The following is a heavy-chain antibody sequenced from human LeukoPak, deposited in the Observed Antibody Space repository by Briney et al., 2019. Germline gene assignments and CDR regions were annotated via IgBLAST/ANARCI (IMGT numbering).Heavy chain of an antibody. V-gene: IGHV1-2*06. CDR3: ARDLSSTSNWEFDF. Sequence: ASVKVSCKASGYTFTGYFMHWVRQAPGQGLEWMGRINLNSGGAYYAQNFQGRVTMTRDTSISTAYVELSRLPSDDTAMYYCARDLSSTSNWEFDFWGQGTLVTVSS. D-gene: IGHD1-26*01. CDR1: GYTFTGYF. CDR2: INLNSGGA. J-gene: IGHJ4*02.